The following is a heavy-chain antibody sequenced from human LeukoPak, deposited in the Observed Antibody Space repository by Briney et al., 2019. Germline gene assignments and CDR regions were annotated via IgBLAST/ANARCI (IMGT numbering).Heavy chain of an antibody. Sequence: GGSLRLSCATSGFTFSNYGMSWVRQAPGKGLEWVSSISGSGGTTYYAESVKGRFTISRDNSKNTLYLQMNSLRAEDTALYYCAKGTLPRGVPKIPFDYWGQGTLVTVSS. V-gene: IGHV3-23*01. CDR3: AKGTLPRGVPKIPFDY. CDR2: ISGSGGTT. J-gene: IGHJ4*02. CDR1: GFTFSNYG. D-gene: IGHD3-10*01.